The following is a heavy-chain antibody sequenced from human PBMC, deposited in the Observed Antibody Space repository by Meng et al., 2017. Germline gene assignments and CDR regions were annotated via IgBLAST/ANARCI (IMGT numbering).Heavy chain of an antibody. CDR1: GGSISSYY. Sequence: SETLSLTCTVSGGSISSYYWSWIRQPAGKGLEWIGRIYTSGSTNYNPFLKSRVTMSVDTSKNQFSLKLSSVTAADTAVYYCARGFSVGYDSSGYYYVPPYFDYWGQGTLVTVSS. V-gene: IGHV4-4*07. CDR3: ARGFSVGYDSSGYYYVPPYFDY. CDR2: IYTSGST. J-gene: IGHJ4*02. D-gene: IGHD3-22*01.